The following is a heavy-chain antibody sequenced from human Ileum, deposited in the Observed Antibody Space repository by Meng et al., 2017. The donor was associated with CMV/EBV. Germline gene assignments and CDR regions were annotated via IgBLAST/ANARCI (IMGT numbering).Heavy chain of an antibody. Sequence: SETLSLTCSVSGGSISSYYWTWIRQPPGKGLEWVGYIHHSGNTNHNPSLKSRLTISVDTSKNQFSLKLSSVSATDTAVYYCARGDPMDAFDIWGQGTVVTVSS. CDR2: IHHSGNT. V-gene: IGHV4-59*01. J-gene: IGHJ3*02. CDR1: GGSISSYY. CDR3: ARGDPMDAFDI. D-gene: IGHD3-16*01.